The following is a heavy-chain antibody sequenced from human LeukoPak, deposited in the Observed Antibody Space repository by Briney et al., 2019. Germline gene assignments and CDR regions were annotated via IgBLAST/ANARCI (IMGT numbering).Heavy chain of an antibody. CDR2: ISYDGSNK. Sequence: GGSLRLSCEASGFTFSSYGMHWVRQAPGKGLEWVAVISYDGSNKYYADSVKGRFTISRDNSKNTLYLQMNSLRAEDTAVYYCAKDGGKAVAGFFDYWGQGTLVTVSS. CDR3: AKDGGKAVAGFFDY. V-gene: IGHV3-30*18. D-gene: IGHD6-19*01. J-gene: IGHJ4*02. CDR1: GFTFSSYG.